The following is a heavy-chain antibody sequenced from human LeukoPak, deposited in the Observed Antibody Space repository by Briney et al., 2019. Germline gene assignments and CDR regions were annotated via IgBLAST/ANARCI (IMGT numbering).Heavy chain of an antibody. Sequence: ASVKVSCKASGYTFTSYDINWVRQATGQGLEWMGWMNPNSGNTGYAQKFQGRVTMTRNTSISTAYMELSSLRSEDTAVCYCARGLSDFWSGYYHFDYWGQGTLVTASS. J-gene: IGHJ4*02. CDR3: ARGLSDFWSGYYHFDY. V-gene: IGHV1-8*01. CDR1: GYTFTSYD. CDR2: MNPNSGNT. D-gene: IGHD3-3*01.